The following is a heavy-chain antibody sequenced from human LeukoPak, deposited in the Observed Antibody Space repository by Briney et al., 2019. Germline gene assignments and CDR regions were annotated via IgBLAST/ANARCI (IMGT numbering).Heavy chain of an antibody. CDR2: INHSGST. J-gene: IGHJ6*02. CDR1: GGSFSGYY. D-gene: IGHD2-2*01. V-gene: IGHV4-34*01. Sequence: SETLSLTCAVYGGSFSGYYWSWIRQPPGKGLEWIGEINHSGSTNYNPSLKSRVTISVDTSKNQFSLKLSSVTAADTAVYYCARVYIVVVPAAARDCMDVWGQGTTVTVSS. CDR3: ARVYIVVVPAAARDCMDV.